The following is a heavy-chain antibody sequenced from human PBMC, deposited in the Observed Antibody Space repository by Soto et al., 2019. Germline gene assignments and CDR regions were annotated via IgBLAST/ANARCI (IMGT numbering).Heavy chain of an antibody. CDR3: ATDRFAAAGTGYNWFDP. V-gene: IGHV1-24*01. D-gene: IGHD6-13*01. CDR1: GYTLTELS. Sequence: ASVKVSCKVSGYTLTELSMHWVRQAPGKGLEWMGGFDPEDGETIYAQKFQGRVTMTEDTSTDTAYMELSSLRSEDTAVYYCATDRFAAAGTGYNWFDPWGQGTLVTVSS. J-gene: IGHJ5*02. CDR2: FDPEDGET.